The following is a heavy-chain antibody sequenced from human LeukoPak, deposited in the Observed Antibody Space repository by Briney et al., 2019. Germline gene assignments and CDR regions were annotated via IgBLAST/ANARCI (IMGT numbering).Heavy chain of an antibody. D-gene: IGHD3-22*01. CDR3: ARVWVYDSSGYPLDY. CDR1: GYTFTSYG. V-gene: IGHV1-18*01. J-gene: IGHJ4*02. Sequence: ASVKVSCKASGYTFTSYGISWVRQAPGQGLEWMGWISAYNGNTNYAQKLQGRVTMTTDTSTSTAYMELRSLRSDDTAVYYCARVWVYDSSGYPLDYWGQGTLVTVSS. CDR2: ISAYNGNT.